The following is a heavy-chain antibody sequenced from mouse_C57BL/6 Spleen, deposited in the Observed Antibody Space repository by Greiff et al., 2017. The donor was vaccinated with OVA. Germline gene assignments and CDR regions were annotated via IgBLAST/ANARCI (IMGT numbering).Heavy chain of an antibody. CDR2: IDPETGGT. CDR3: TRYETTVVPDYAMDY. V-gene: IGHV1-15*01. Sequence: QVQLQQSGAELVRPGASVTLSCKASGYTFTDYEMHWVKQTPVHGLEWIGAIDPETGGTAYNQKFKGKAILTADKSSSTAYMELRSLTSEDSAVYYCTRYETTVVPDYAMDYWGQGTSVTVSS. J-gene: IGHJ4*01. D-gene: IGHD1-1*01. CDR1: GYTFTDYE.